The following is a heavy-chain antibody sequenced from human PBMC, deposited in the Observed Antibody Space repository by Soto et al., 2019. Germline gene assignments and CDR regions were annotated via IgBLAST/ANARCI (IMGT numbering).Heavy chain of an antibody. CDR3: ASSVATTQYAFDI. Sequence: ASVKVSCKASGYTFTSYDINWVRQATGQGLEWMGWMNPNSGNTGYAQKFQGRVTMTRNTSISTAYMELSGLRSEDTAVYYCASSVATTQYAFDIWGQGTMVTVSS. CDR2: MNPNSGNT. D-gene: IGHD5-12*01. CDR1: GYTFTSYD. V-gene: IGHV1-8*01. J-gene: IGHJ3*02.